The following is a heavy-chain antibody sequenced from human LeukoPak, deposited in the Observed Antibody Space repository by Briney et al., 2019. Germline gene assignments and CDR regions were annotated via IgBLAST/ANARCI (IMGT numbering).Heavy chain of an antibody. J-gene: IGHJ4*02. CDR2: IYSGGST. V-gene: IGHV3-53*01. D-gene: IGHD6-13*01. CDR1: GFTVSSNY. CDR3: ARVTPDSSSWYLDY. Sequence: GSLRLSCAASGFTVSSNYMSWVRQAPGKGLEWVSVIYSGGSTYYADSVKGRFTISRDNSKNTLYLQMNSLRAEDTAVYYCARVTPDSSSWYLDYWGQGTLVTVSS.